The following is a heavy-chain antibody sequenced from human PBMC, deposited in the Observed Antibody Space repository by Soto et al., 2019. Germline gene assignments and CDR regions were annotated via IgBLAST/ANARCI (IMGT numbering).Heavy chain of an antibody. D-gene: IGHD3-10*01. J-gene: IGHJ4*02. CDR2: IIPIFGTA. CDR3: ARDTNYQYYGSGSYYVRYFDY. Sequence: QVQLVQSGAEVKKPGSSVKVSCKASGGTFSSYAISWVRQAPGQGLEWMGGIIPIFGTANYAQKFQGRVTITADESTSTAYMELSSLRSEDTAVYYCARDTNYQYYGSGSYYVRYFDYWGQGTLVTVSS. CDR1: GGTFSSYA. V-gene: IGHV1-69*01.